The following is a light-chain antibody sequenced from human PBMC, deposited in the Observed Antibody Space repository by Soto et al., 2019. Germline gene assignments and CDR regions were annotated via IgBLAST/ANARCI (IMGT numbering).Light chain of an antibody. J-gene: IGKJ1*01. CDR1: QSISSW. V-gene: IGKV1-5*01. Sequence: IPITVSHTRRPAAVRDRVTITFRASQSISSWLAWYQQKPGKDPKLLIYDASSLEGGVPSRFSGSGSGTEASLTISSLQPDDFATYYCQQYNSYWMFGQGTKVDI. CDR2: DAS. CDR3: QQYNSYWM.